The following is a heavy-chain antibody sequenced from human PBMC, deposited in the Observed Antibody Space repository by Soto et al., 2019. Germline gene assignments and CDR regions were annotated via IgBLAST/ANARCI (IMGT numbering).Heavy chain of an antibody. V-gene: IGHV4-34*01. CDR3: ARGNSPLYSYGLIWFGNWFDP. Sequence: PSETLSLTCAVHGGSFSGYYWSWVRQPPGKGLEWIGEISQSGRTNYNPSLKSRVTISLDTSKNQFSLKLSSLTAADTALYYCARGNSPLYSYGLIWFGNWFDPWGQGTLVTVSS. J-gene: IGHJ5*02. D-gene: IGHD5-18*01. CDR1: GGSFSGYY. CDR2: ISQSGRT.